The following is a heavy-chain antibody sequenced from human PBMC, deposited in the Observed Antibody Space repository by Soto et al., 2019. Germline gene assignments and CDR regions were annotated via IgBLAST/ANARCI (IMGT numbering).Heavy chain of an antibody. Sequence: PSETLSLTCSVFGGSFSDYYWSWIRQPPGKGLEWIGEINVSGSTNYNPSLKSRVNISVDTSKNQFSLHLSSVTASDMAEYYCARRGGWSLGLKGQVLASAHQLVDS. V-gene: IGHV4-34*01. CDR3: ARRGGWSLGLKGQVLASAHQLVDS. CDR1: GGSFSDYY. CDR2: INVSGST. D-gene: IGHD2-21*01. J-gene: IGHJ5*01.